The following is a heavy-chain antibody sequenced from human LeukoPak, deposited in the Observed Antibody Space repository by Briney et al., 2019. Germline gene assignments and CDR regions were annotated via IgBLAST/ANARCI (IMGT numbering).Heavy chain of an antibody. CDR1: GGSISSGGYY. Sequence: SQTLSLTCTVSGGSISSGGYYWSWIRQHPGTGLEWIGYIYYSGSTYYNPSLESRVTISVDTSKTHFSLKLSSVTAADTAMYYCARRGEVAGAFDYWGQGTLVTVSS. CDR2: IYYSGST. CDR3: ARRGEVAGAFDY. D-gene: IGHD6-19*01. V-gene: IGHV4-31*03. J-gene: IGHJ4*02.